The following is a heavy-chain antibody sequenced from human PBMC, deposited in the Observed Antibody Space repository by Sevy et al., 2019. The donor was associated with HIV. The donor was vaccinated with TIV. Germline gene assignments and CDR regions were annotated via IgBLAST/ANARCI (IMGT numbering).Heavy chain of an antibody. D-gene: IGHD3-3*01. CDR2: IWLTGAT. J-gene: IGHJ4*02. CDR3: ARGKHVSDYYGSFDY. CDR1: GVTVSSNF. Sequence: GGSLRLSCTVSGVTVSSNFISWVRQAPGKGLEWVSVIWLTGATYYAHSMKGRFTISRDNSKNTVYLDMSSLRADDTAVYFCARGKHVSDYYGSFDYWGQGTLVTVSS. V-gene: IGHV3-53*01.